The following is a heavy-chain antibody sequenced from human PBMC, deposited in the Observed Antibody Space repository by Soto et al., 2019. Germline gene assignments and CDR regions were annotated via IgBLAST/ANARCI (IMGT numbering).Heavy chain of an antibody. CDR2: IIPIFGTA. D-gene: IGHD2-21*02. J-gene: IGHJ1*01. Sequence: QVQLVQSGAEVKKPGSSVKVSCKASGGTFSSYAISWVRQAPGQGLEWMGGIIPIFGTANYAQKFQGRVTITADESTSTAYMELSSLRSDDTAVYYCARAYCGGDCYPEYFQHWGQGTLVTVSS. CDR1: GGTFSSYA. V-gene: IGHV1-69*01. CDR3: ARAYCGGDCYPEYFQH.